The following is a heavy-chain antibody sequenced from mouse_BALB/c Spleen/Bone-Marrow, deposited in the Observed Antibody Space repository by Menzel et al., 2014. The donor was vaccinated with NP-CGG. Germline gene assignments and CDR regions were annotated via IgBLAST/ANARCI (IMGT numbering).Heavy chain of an antibody. CDR3: ASRGDYSYAMDF. J-gene: IGHJ4*01. CDR1: GYTFSNYW. Sequence: QVQLQQSGAELVRPGSSVKISCKASGYTFSNYWMNWMKQRPGQGLEWIGQIYPGDGDTNYIGKFTGKATLTADKSSSTAYMQLSSLTSEDSAVYFCASRGDYSYAMDFRGQGTSVTVSS. CDR2: IYPGDGDT. V-gene: IGHV1-80*01. D-gene: IGHD1-1*01.